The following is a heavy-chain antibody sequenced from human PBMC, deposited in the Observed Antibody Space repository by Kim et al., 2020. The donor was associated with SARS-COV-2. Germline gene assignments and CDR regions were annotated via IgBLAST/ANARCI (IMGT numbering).Heavy chain of an antibody. CDR2: INHSGST. J-gene: IGHJ4*02. Sequence: SETLSLTCAVYGGSFSGYYWSWIRQPPGKGLEWIGEINHSGSTNYNPSLKSRVTISVDTSKNQFSLKLSSVTAADTAVYYCARYRMVRGVIMAPFDYWGQGTLVTVSS. CDR3: ARYRMVRGVIMAPFDY. V-gene: IGHV4-34*01. CDR1: GGSFSGYY. D-gene: IGHD3-10*01.